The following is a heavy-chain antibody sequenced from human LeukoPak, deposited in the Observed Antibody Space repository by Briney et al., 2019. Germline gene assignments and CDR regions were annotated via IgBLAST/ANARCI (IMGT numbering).Heavy chain of an antibody. V-gene: IGHV3-23*01. CDR1: GLTFSSYV. CDR2: IRGSDDVT. J-gene: IGHJ4*02. Sequence: PGGSLRLSCAASGLTFSSYVMSWVRQAPGKGLEWVSTIRGSDDVTYYADSVKGRFTISRDTSKNTLYLQMNSLRADDTAVYYCARRTWEWGFFDYWGQGTLVTVSS. D-gene: IGHD3-3*01. CDR3: ARRTWEWGFFDY.